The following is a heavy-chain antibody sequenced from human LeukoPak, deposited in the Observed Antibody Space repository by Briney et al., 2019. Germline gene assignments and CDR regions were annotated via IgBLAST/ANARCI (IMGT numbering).Heavy chain of an antibody. V-gene: IGHV4-34*01. D-gene: IGHD3-3*01. Sequence: SETLSLTCAVYGGSFSGYYWSWIRQPPGKGLEWIGEINHSGSTNYNPSLKSRVTISVDTSKNQFSRKLSSVTAADPAVYYCARVLGYDFWSGYSGQYFDYWGQGTLVTVSS. CDR2: INHSGST. CDR3: ARVLGYDFWSGYSGQYFDY. CDR1: GGSFSGYY. J-gene: IGHJ4*02.